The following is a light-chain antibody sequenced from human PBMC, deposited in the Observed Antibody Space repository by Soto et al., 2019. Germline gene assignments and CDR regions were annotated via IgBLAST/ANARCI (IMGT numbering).Light chain of an antibody. J-gene: IGKJ2*01. CDR2: KAS. V-gene: IGKV1-5*03. CDR1: QSISSY. Sequence: DIQMTQSPTTLSASVGDRVTITCRASQSISSYLAWYQQKPGKAPKLLIYKASSLESGVPSRFSGSASGTEFTLTISSLQPDDFATYYCQQYNSYSSTFGQGTKLEIK. CDR3: QQYNSYSST.